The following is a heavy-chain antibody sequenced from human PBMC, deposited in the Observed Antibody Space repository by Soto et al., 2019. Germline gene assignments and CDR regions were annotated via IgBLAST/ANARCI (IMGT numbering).Heavy chain of an antibody. CDR3: ARGYYYDSSGYYYDEGYYFDY. V-gene: IGHV1-69*01. Sequence: QVQLVQSGAEVKKPGSSVKVSCKASGGTFSSYAISWVRQAPGQGLEWMGGIIPNFGTANYAQKFQGRVTITADESTSTAYMELSSLRSEDTAVYYCARGYYYDSSGYYYDEGYYFDYWGQGTLVTVSS. J-gene: IGHJ4*02. D-gene: IGHD3-22*01. CDR2: IIPNFGTA. CDR1: GGTFSSYA.